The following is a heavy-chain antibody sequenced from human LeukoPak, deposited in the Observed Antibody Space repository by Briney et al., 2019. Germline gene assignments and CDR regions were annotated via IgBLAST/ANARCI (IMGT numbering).Heavy chain of an antibody. Sequence: GESLKISFKGSGYSFFTYWIVWVRQMPGKGLEWMGIIYPGDSDTKYSPSFQGQVTFSADKSINIVYLQWSSLKASDTAMYYCARQGTGYSFDYWGQGTLVTVSS. D-gene: IGHD2-8*02. CDR1: GYSFFTYW. V-gene: IGHV5-51*01. CDR2: IYPGDSDT. J-gene: IGHJ4*02. CDR3: ARQGTGYSFDY.